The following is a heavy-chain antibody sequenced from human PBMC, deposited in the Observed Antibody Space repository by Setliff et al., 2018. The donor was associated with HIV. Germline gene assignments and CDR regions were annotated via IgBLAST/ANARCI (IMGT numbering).Heavy chain of an antibody. CDR1: GDSISSYY. Sequence: PSETLSLTCNVSGDSISSYYWSWIRQPAGKGLEWIGRIYSTGSTNYNPSLKSRVTISVDTSKNQFSLTLTSVTAADTAVYYCARDQGESTWSYWFDPWGQGTQVTVSS. CDR2: IYSTGST. D-gene: IGHD6-13*01. V-gene: IGHV4-4*07. J-gene: IGHJ5*02. CDR3: ARDQGESTWSYWFDP.